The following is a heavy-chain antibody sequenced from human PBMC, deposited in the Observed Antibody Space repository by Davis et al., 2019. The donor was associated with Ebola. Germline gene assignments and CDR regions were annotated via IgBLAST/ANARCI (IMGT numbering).Heavy chain of an antibody. V-gene: IGHV1-18*04. CDR3: AREAGATTRIYDS. D-gene: IGHD1-26*01. J-gene: IGHJ5*01. CDR1: AYTFTGYY. Sequence: SVPVSCLASAYTFTGYYMHSVRQAPGQGLEWMGWISAYNGNTNYAQKLQGRVTMTTDTSRSTAYMELRSLRSDDTAVYYCAREAGATTRIYDSWGQGTLVTVSS. CDR2: ISAYNGNT.